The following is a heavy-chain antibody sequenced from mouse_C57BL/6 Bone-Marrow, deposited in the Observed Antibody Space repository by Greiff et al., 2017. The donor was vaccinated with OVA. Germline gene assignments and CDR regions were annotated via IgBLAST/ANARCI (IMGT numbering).Heavy chain of an antibody. D-gene: IGHD1-1*01. V-gene: IGHV5-15*01. CDR1: GFTFSDYG. CDR3: ARPYYYGSSYVAY. Sequence: EVQRVESGGGLVQPGGSLKLSCAASGFTFSDYGMAWVRQAPRKGPEWVAFISNLAYSIYYADTVTGRFTISRENAKNTLYLEMSSLRSEDTAMDYCARPYYYGSSYVAYWGQGTLVTVSA. CDR2: ISNLAYSI. J-gene: IGHJ3*01.